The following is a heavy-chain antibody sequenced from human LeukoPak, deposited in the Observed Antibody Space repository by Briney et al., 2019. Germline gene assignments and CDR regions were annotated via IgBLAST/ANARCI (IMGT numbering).Heavy chain of an antibody. CDR2: INPNSGGT. V-gene: IGHV1-2*02. Sequence: GASVKVSCKASGYTFTGYYMHWVRQAPGQGLEWMGWINPNSGGTNYAQKFQGRVTMTRDTSISTAYMELRSLRSDDTAVYYCARRGLRPAANGGFDPWGQGTLVTVSS. D-gene: IGHD2-2*01. CDR3: ARRGLRPAANGGFDP. J-gene: IGHJ5*02. CDR1: GYTFTGYY.